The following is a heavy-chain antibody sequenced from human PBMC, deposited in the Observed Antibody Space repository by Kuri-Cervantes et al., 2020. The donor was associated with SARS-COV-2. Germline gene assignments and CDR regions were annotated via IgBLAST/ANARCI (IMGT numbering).Heavy chain of an antibody. Sequence: GSLRLSCAVYGGSFSGYYWSWIRQPPGKGLEWIGEINHSGSTNYNPSLKNRVTISVDTSKNQFSLNPNSVTAADTAVYYCARGPQLEPDSSGYYYFDYWGQGTLVTVSS. CDR3: ARGPQLEPDSSGYYYFDY. D-gene: IGHD3-22*01. J-gene: IGHJ4*02. V-gene: IGHV4-34*01. CDR1: GGSFSGYY. CDR2: INHSGST.